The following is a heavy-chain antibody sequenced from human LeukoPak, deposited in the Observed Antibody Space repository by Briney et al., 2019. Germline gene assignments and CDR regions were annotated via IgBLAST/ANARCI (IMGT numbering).Heavy chain of an antibody. D-gene: IGHD1-14*01. CDR2: MNSDGSII. J-gene: IGHJ4*02. CDR1: GFTFSSYW. Sequence: PGGSLRLSCTTSGFTFSSYWIHWVRQAPGKGLVWVSRMNSDGSIINYADSVKGRLTISRDNAKNTLYLQMNSLRDEDTAVYYCARAGNYRFDYWGQGTLVTVSS. CDR3: ARAGNYRFDY. V-gene: IGHV3-74*01.